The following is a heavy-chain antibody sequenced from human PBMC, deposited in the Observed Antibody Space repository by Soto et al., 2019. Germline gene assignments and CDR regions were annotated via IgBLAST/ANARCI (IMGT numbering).Heavy chain of an antibody. D-gene: IGHD4-17*01. CDR1: GYTFTSYG. CDR2: IGAYNGNT. CDR3: ARGGSFYGDYHTFHY. J-gene: IGHJ4*01. V-gene: IGHV1-18*04. Sequence: ASVKVSCKASGYTFTSYGISWVRQAPGQGLEWMGWIGAYNGNTNYAQKLQGRVTMTTDTSTSTAYMELRSLRSDDTAVYYCARGGSFYGDYHTFHYWGHGTLVTVSS.